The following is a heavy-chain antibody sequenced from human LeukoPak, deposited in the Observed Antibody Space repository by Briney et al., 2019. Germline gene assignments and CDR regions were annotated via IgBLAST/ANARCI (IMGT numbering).Heavy chain of an antibody. CDR2: IRYDGSNK. J-gene: IGHJ1*01. CDR1: GFTFSSYG. V-gene: IGHV3-30*02. Sequence: GGSLRLSCGASGFTFSSYGMHWVRQAPGKGLEWVAFIRYDGSNKNYADSVKGRFTISRDNSKNTLYLQMSSLRGDDTAVYYCAKDPNGDYIGAFDFQRWGQGTQVTVSS. CDR3: AKDPNGDYIGAFDFQR. D-gene: IGHD4-17*01.